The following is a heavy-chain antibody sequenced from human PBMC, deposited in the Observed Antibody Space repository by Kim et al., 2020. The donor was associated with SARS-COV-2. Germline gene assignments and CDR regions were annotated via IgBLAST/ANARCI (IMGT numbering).Heavy chain of an antibody. CDR2: T. D-gene: IGHD5-12*01. J-gene: IGHJ4*02. CDR3: ARGRGFSGFVV. Sequence: TDNSPSLKGRVAISLGTSRKQFSLTLTSVTAADTAVYYCARGRGFSGFVVWGQGTLVTVPS. V-gene: IGHV4-59*09.